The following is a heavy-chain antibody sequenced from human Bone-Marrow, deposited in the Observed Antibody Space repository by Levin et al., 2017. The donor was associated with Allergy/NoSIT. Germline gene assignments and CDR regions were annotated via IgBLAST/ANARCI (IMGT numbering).Heavy chain of an antibody. V-gene: IGHV1-69*06. D-gene: IGHD6-6*01. Sequence: SVKVSCKASGGTFSSYAISWVRQAPGQGLEWMGGIIPIFGTANYAQKFQGRVTITADKSTSTAYMELSSLRSEDTAVYYCARDGVQYSSSSSYFDYWGQGTLVTVSS. J-gene: IGHJ4*02. CDR3: ARDGVQYSSSSSYFDY. CDR1: GGTFSSYA. CDR2: IIPIFGTA.